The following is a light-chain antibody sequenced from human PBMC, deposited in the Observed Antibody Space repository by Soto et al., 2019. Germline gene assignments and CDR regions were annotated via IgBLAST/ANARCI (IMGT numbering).Light chain of an antibody. CDR1: QSVSSD. V-gene: IGKV3-15*01. CDR3: HQYGSSPST. Sequence: EIVMTQSPATLSVSPGERATLSCRASQSVSSDLAWYHQKPGQAPRLLIYGASTRATSFPARFSGSGSGTDFTLTISRLEPEDFAVYYCHQYGSSPSTFGQGTKVDIK. CDR2: GAS. J-gene: IGKJ1*01.